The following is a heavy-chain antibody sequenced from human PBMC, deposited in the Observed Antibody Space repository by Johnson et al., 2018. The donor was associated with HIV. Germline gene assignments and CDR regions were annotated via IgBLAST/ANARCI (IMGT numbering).Heavy chain of an antibody. CDR2: VNQDGSAK. J-gene: IGHJ3*01. V-gene: IGHV3-7*05. D-gene: IGHD3-16*01. CDR3: ARDYGFDV. CDR1: GFTLSNHW. Sequence: VQLVESGGGLVQPGGSLRLSCEASGFTLSNHWMSWVRQAPGKGLEYVANVNQDGSAKFYVDSVKGRFTISRDNAKNSLYLQMNSLRDEDTAVYYCARDYGFDVWGARDDGHRLF.